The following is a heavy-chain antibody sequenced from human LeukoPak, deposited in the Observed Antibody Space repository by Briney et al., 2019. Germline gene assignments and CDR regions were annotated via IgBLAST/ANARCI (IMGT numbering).Heavy chain of an antibody. CDR3: ARESGALRGYSYGH. CDR1: GFTFSNYA. V-gene: IGHV3-30*02. J-gene: IGHJ4*02. D-gene: IGHD5-18*01. CDR2: IRSDGSNE. Sequence: GGSLRLSCAASGFTFSNYAMHWVRQAPGKGLEWVALIRSDGSNEYYEDSVRGRITISRDNSRNTLYLQINSLRAEDTAVYYCARESGALRGYSYGHWGQGTLVTVSS.